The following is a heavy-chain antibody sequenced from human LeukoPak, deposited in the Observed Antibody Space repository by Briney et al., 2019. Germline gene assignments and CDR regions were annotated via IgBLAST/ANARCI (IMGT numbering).Heavy chain of an antibody. CDR3: ARSALDY. V-gene: IGHV3-74*03. D-gene: IGHD3-3*02. J-gene: IGHJ4*02. Sequence: PGGSLRLSCTASGVTFSGYWMHWVRHGPGKGGGWGSLINSDGSTTTYADSVKGRFTISRDNAKNTLYLQMNGLRVEHTALYYCARSALDYWGQGTLVTVSS. CDR1: GVTFSGYW. CDR2: INSDGSTT.